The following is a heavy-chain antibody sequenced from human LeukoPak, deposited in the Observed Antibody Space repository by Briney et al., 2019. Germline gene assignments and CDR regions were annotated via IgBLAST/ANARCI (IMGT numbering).Heavy chain of an antibody. Sequence: PGGSLRLSCAASGFTVSISYMSWVRQAPGKGLEWVSVFYTGGTAYYADSVKGRFTISRDNSKNTLYLQVNSLRAEDTAVYFCARDHLGGFCDSTSCHMNFYSWGQGTLVTVSS. CDR2: FYTGGTA. V-gene: IGHV3-53*01. J-gene: IGHJ4*02. CDR1: GFTVSISY. D-gene: IGHD2-2*02. CDR3: ARDHLGGFCDSTSCHMNFYS.